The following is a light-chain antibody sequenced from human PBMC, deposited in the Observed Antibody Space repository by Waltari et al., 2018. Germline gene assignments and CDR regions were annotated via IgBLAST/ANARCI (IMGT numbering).Light chain of an antibody. CDR3: LQYNGEPRT. J-gene: IGKJ1*01. CDR2: KAS. CDR1: QKINSW. V-gene: IGKV1-5*03. Sequence: DIQMTQSPSTLSASVGDRVTITCRASQKINSWLAWHQQKPGKAPKLLSYKASSLESGVPSRFSGSGSGTEFTLTISSLQPDDFATYYCLQYNGEPRTFGQGTKVEVK.